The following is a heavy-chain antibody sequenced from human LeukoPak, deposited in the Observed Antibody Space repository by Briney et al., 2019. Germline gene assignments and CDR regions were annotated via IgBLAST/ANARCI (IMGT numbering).Heavy chain of an antibody. V-gene: IGHV3-30-3*02. CDR3: AKTTTTTETRRDFNIVVVPPSHYYYYNMDV. D-gene: IGHD2-2*01. CDR1: GFTFSDYT. CDR2: ISYDGTYK. Sequence: PGGSLRLSCAASGFTFSDYTLHWVRQAPGKGLEWLAVISYDGTYKFYADSVKGRFTISRDSSRNTLFLQMNSLRAEDTAIYYCAKTTTTTETRRDFNIVVVPPSHYYYYNMDVWGKGTTVTVSS. J-gene: IGHJ6*03.